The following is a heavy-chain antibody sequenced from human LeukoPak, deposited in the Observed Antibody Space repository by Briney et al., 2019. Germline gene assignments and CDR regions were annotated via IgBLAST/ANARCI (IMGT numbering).Heavy chain of an antibody. Sequence: KSSETLSLTCTVSGYSISSGYYWGWIRQPPGKGLEWIGSIYYSGSTYYNPSLKSRVTISVDTSKNQFSLKLSSVTAADTAVYYCARYNTVAGTGYWGQGTLVTVSS. J-gene: IGHJ4*02. D-gene: IGHD6-19*01. V-gene: IGHV4-38-2*02. CDR3: ARYNTVAGTGY. CDR2: IYYSGST. CDR1: GYSISSGYY.